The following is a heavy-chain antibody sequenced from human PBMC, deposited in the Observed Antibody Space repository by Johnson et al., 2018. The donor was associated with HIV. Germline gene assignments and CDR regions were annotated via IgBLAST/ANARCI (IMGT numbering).Heavy chain of an antibody. V-gene: IGHV3-7*01. CDR2: INHDVSAI. Sequence: VQLVESGGGVVRPGGSLRLSCAASGFTFDDYGMSWVRQAPGKGLEWVANINHDVSAIHYVDSVKGRFTISRDNAKRSLFLQMNSLRAEDTAVYYCALSYSLDAFDIWGQGTMVTVSS. J-gene: IGHJ3*02. CDR3: ALSYSLDAFDI. D-gene: IGHD2-21*01. CDR1: GFTFDDYG.